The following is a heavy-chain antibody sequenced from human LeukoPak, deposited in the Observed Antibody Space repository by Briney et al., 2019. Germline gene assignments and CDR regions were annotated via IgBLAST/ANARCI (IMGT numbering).Heavy chain of an antibody. J-gene: IGHJ4*02. CDR3: ARIDPLGYFDQ. V-gene: IGHV4-59*13. CDR2: VFYSGNS. Sequence: SETLSLACTVSGAFTSTYYWSWVRQPPTGGLEWIGYVFYSGNSNYNPTFTSRVTMSVDTSKSQFSLKLTSVSAADTAVYYCARIDPLGYFDQWGQGTLVTVSS. CDR1: GAFTSTYY.